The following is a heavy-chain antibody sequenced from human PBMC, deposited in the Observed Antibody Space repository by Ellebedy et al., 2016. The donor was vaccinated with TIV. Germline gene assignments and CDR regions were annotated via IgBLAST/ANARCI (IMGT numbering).Heavy chain of an antibody. D-gene: IGHD4-17*01. CDR1: GFTFSTYW. Sequence: PGGSLRLSCTASGFTFSTYWMNWVRQAPAKGLEWVANIKQDGIEENYVGTVTGRFTISRDNAKKSLSLQMNSLRAEDTAVYYCATGLSDYGDIYLDYWGQGALVTVSS. V-gene: IGHV3-7*03. CDR3: ATGLSDYGDIYLDY. J-gene: IGHJ4*02. CDR2: IKQDGIEE.